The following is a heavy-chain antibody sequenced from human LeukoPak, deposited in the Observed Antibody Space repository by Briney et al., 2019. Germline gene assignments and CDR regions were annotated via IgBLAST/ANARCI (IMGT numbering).Heavy chain of an antibody. CDR2: ISAYNGNT. V-gene: IGHV1-18*01. CDR1: GYTFTSYG. Sequence: ASVKVSCKASGYTFTSYGISWVRQAPGQGREGMGWISAYNGNTNYAQKLQGRVTMTTDTSTSTAYMELRSLRSDDTAGYYCAREATYYDFWSAQKGYFQHWGQGTLVTVSS. J-gene: IGHJ1*01. CDR3: AREATYYDFWSAQKGYFQH. D-gene: IGHD3-3*01.